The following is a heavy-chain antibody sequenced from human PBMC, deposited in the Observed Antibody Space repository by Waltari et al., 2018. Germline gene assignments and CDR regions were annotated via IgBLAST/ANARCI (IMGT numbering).Heavy chain of an antibody. D-gene: IGHD1-20*01. V-gene: IGHV3-30*02. CDR1: GFTFSSYG. CDR3: AKDNWNDGEDFDY. Sequence: QVQLVESGGGVVQPGGSLRLSCAASGFTFSSYGMHWVRQAPGKGLEWVGFIRYDGSNKYYADSVKGRFTISRDNSKNTLYRQMNSRRAEDTAVYYCAKDNWNDGEDFDYWGQGTLVTVSS. J-gene: IGHJ4*02. CDR2: IRYDGSNK.